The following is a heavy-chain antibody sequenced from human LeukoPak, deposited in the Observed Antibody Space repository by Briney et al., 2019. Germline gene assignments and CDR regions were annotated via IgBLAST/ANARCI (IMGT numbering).Heavy chain of an antibody. CDR1: GFTYSSCV. J-gene: IGHJ4*02. CDR2: ISGSGGST. V-gene: IGHV3-23*01. CDR3: AKRHCSSTHCYAFDY. D-gene: IGHD2-2*01. Sequence: GGSLRLSCATSGFTYSSCVMAWVRQAPGKGLEWVSSISGSGGSTYYADSVKGRFTISRDNSMNTLYLQMNSLTAEDTAVYYCAKRHCSSTHCYAFDYWGQGPLVTVSS.